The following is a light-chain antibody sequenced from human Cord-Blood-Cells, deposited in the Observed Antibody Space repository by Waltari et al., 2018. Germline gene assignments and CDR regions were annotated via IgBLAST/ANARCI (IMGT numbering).Light chain of an antibody. CDR3: SSYTSSSTLV. J-gene: IGLJ3*02. CDR2: DVS. Sequence: QSALTQPASVSGSPGQSITSSCTGTSSDGGGYNYVSWYQQHPGKAPKLMIYDVSKRPSGVSNRFSGSKSGNTASLTISGLQAEDEADYYCSSYTSSSTLVFGGGTKLTVL. V-gene: IGLV2-14*01. CDR1: SSDGGGYNY.